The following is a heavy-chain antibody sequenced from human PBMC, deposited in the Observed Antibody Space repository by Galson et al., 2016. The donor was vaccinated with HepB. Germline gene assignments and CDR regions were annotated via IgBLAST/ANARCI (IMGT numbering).Heavy chain of an antibody. CDR1: GFTFSNYA. D-gene: IGHD2-2*01. CDR2: ISGSGTNI. V-gene: IGHV3-23*01. J-gene: IGHJ4*02. CDR3: AKSGFYIVVVPASLAGIKSDY. Sequence: SLRLSCAASGFTFSNYAMTWVRQAPGKGLEWVSTISGSGTNIYYTDSVKGRFTISRDNSKNTLYLQMNSLRAEDTAEYYCAKSGFYIVVVPASLAGIKSDYWGQVLLVTVAS.